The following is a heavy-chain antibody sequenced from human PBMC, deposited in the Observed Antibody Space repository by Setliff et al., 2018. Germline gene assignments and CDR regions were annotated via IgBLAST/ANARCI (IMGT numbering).Heavy chain of an antibody. Sequence: LRLSCAASGFTFSSYWMTWVRQAPGKGLEWVANIKQDGGKTYYVDSVKGRFSISRDNAKNSLYLQMNSLRAEDTAVYYCAKYYSDNSGPRGAFDYWGQGTLVTVSS. D-gene: IGHD3-22*01. CDR2: IKQDGGKT. V-gene: IGHV3-7*01. J-gene: IGHJ4*02. CDR3: AKYYSDNSGPRGAFDY. CDR1: GFTFSSYW.